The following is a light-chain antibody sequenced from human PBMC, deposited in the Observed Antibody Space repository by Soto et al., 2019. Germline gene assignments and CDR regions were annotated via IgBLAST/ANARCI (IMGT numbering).Light chain of an antibody. V-gene: IGLV2-14*01. CDR1: SSDVGGYNY. CDR2: EVS. CDR3: SSYTSSSTLAV. J-gene: IGLJ1*01. Sequence: QSVLTQPASVSGSPGQSITISCTGNSSDVGGYNYVSWYQQHPGKAPKLMSYEVSNRPSGVSNRFSGSKSGNTASLTISGLQAEDEADYYCSSYTSSSTLAVFGTGTKVTVL.